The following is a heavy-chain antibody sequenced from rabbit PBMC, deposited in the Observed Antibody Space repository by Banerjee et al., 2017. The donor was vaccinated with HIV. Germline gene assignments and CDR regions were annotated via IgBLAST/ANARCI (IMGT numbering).Heavy chain of an antibody. CDR1: GFSFSGNYY. Sequence: QEQLVESGGGLGQPEGSLTLTCTASGFSFSGNYYMCWVRQAPGKGLEWIAYIYSDYGATDYVSWVNGRFTISLDNAQSAVFLQMTSLTAADTATYFCARDLAGVIGWNFNLWGQGTLVTVS. V-gene: IGHV1S45*01. CDR3: ARDLAGVIGWNFNL. CDR2: IYSDYGAT. D-gene: IGHD4-1*01. J-gene: IGHJ4*01.